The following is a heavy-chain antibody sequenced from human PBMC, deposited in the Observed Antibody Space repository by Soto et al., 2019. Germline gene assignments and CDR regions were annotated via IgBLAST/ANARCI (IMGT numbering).Heavy chain of an antibody. D-gene: IGHD2-8*01. CDR1: GGSFSGYY. V-gene: IGHV4-34*01. Sequence: SETLSLTCAVYGGSFSGYYWSWIRQPPGKGLEWIGEINHSGSTNYNPSLKSRVTISVDTSKNQFSLKLSSVTAADTAVYYCARGGPGVKGYFDYWGQGTLVT. J-gene: IGHJ4*02. CDR3: ARGGPGVKGYFDY. CDR2: INHSGST.